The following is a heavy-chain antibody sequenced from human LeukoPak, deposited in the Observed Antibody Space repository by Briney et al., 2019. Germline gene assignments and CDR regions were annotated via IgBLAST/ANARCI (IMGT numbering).Heavy chain of an antibody. Sequence: TTSETLSLTCSVSGVSISAYYWSWIRQPAGKGLEWIGRIYPGESIYASEYTNYNPSLKSRVSMSGDTSKNQVSLKLRSVTAADTAVYYCARDPTTVTTIFDSWGQGTLVTVSS. J-gene: IGHJ4*02. D-gene: IGHD4-17*01. V-gene: IGHV4-4*07. CDR3: ARDPTTVTTIFDS. CDR2: IYPGESIYASEYT. CDR1: GVSISAYY.